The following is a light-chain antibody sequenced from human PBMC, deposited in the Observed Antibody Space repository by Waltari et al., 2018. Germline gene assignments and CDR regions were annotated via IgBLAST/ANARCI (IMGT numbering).Light chain of an antibody. Sequence: SYVLTQPPSVSVVPGKTARVTCGGNNIGRTGVHWYQQQPGQAPVLVIYYNSDRPSGIPERFSGSNSGSTATLTISRFEAGDEADYYCQVWESSSDHRRGVFGGGTKLTVL. J-gene: IGLJ2*01. CDR2: YNS. CDR1: NIGRTG. V-gene: IGLV3-21*01. CDR3: QVWESSSDHRRGV.